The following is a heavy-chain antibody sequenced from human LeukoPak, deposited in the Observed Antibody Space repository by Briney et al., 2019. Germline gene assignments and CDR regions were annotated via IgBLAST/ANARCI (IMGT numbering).Heavy chain of an antibody. J-gene: IGHJ4*02. V-gene: IGHV3-33*01. D-gene: IGHD6-13*01. Sequence: PGGSLRLSCAASGFTFSSYGTHWVRQAPGKGLEWVAVIWYDGSNKYYADSVKGRFTISRDNSKNTLYLQMNSLRAEDTAVYYCARGFLGYSSSWYGYWGQGTLVTVSS. CDR1: GFTFSSYG. CDR2: IWYDGSNK. CDR3: ARGFLGYSSSWYGY.